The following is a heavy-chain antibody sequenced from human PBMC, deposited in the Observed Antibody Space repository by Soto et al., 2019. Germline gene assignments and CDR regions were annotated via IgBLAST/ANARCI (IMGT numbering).Heavy chain of an antibody. CDR2: INHSGST. CDR3: ARGARSITIFGVVITPTPEFDY. V-gene: IGHV4-34*01. Sequence: SETLSLTCAVYGGSFSGYYWRWIRQPPGKGLEWIGEINHSGSTNYNPSLKSRVTISVDTSKNQFSLKLSSVTAADTAVYYCARGARSITIFGVVITPTPEFDYWGQGTLVTVSS. D-gene: IGHD3-3*01. J-gene: IGHJ4*02. CDR1: GGSFSGYY.